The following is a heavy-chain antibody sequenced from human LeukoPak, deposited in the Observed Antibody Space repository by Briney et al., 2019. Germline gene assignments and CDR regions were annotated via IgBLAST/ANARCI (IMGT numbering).Heavy chain of an antibody. CDR2: IYYSGST. CDR1: GGSISSSSYY. V-gene: IGHV4-61*05. J-gene: IGHJ3*01. CDR3: ARGPHYYGTSPPI. Sequence: ASETLSLTCTVSGGSISSSSYYWGWIRQPPGKGLEWIGYIYYSGSTNYNPSLKSRVTMSVDTSKTQFSLKLSSVTAADTAVYYCARGPHYYGTSPPIWGQGTFVTVSS. D-gene: IGHD3-22*01.